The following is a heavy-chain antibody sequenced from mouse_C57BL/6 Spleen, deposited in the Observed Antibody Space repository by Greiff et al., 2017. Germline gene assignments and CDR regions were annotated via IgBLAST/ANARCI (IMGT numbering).Heavy chain of an antibody. D-gene: IGHD4-1*01. V-gene: IGHV1-59*01. CDR2: IDPSDSYT. J-gene: IGHJ2*01. CDR3: AREDPNWDRGPY. Sequence: QVQLQQPGAELVRPGTSVKLSCKASGYTFTSYWMHWVKQRPGQGLEWIGVIDPSDSYTNYNQKFKGKATLTVDTSSSTAYMQLSSLTSEDSAVYYCAREDPNWDRGPYWGQGTTLTVSS. CDR1: GYTFTSYW.